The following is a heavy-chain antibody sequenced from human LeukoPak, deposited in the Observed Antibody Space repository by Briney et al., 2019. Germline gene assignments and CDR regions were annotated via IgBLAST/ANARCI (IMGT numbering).Heavy chain of an antibody. CDR3: AKRGVVIRVILVGFHKEAYYFDT. Sequence: GSLRLSCAVSGITLSNYGMSWVRQAPGKGLEWVAGISDSGGSTNYADSVKGRFTISRDNPKNTLYLQMNSLRAEDTAVYFCAKRGVVIRVILVGFHKEAYYFDTWGQGALVTVSS. V-gene: IGHV3-23*01. CDR2: ISDSGGST. D-gene: IGHD3-22*01. J-gene: IGHJ4*02. CDR1: GITLSNYG.